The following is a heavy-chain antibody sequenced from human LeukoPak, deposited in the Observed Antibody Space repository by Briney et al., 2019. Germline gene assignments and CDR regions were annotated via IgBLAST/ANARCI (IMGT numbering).Heavy chain of an antibody. CDR3: ASGSNLYGALYYVDY. CDR2: INHSGST. V-gene: IGHV4-34*01. Sequence: PSETLSLTCAVYGGSFSGYYWSWIRQPPGKGLEWIGEINHSGSTNYNPSLKSRVTISVDTSKNQFSLKLSSVTAADAAVFYCASGSNLYGALYYVDYWGQGTLVTVSS. D-gene: IGHD3-10*02. CDR1: GGSFSGYY. J-gene: IGHJ4*02.